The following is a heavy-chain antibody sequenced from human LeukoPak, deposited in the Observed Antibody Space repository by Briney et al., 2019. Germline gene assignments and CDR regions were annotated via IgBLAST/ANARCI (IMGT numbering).Heavy chain of an antibody. D-gene: IGHD3-16*02. CDR3: ARTVPYDYVWGSYRYLGGNYFDY. J-gene: IGHJ4*02. CDR2: INHSGST. CDR1: GGSFSGYY. V-gene: IGHV4-34*01. Sequence: SGTLSLTCAVYGGSFSGYYWSWIRQPPGKGLEWIGEINHSGSTNYNPSLKSRVTISVDTSKNQFSLKLSSVTAADTAVYYCARTVPYDYVWGSYRYLGGNYFDYWGQGTLVTVSS.